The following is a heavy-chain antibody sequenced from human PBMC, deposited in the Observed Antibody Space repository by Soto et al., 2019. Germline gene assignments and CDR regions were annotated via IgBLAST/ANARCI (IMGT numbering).Heavy chain of an antibody. Sequence: QVQLQESGPGLVKPSQTLSLTCTVSGGSISSGGYYWSWIRQHPGKGLEWIGYIYYSGSTYYNPSLKXRXTXSXXTSKNQFSLKLSSVTAADTAVYYCASRSGGSYYDYWGQGTLVTVSS. CDR1: GGSISSGGYY. CDR3: ASRSGGSYYDY. D-gene: IGHD2-15*01. J-gene: IGHJ4*02. CDR2: IYYSGST. V-gene: IGHV4-31*03.